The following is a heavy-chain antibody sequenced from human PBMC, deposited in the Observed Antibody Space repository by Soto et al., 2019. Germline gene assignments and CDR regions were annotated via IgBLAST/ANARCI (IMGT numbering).Heavy chain of an antibody. V-gene: IGHV1-18*01. CDR3: ARMSGRRKDFDL. Sequence: QGQLVQCGAEVKNPGASVKVSCKASNYIFGAFVITWVRQAPGQGLEWMGWITAYNGNTHYAEKFQDRVIMTADTSMSSAYMEVRGLTSADTAVYYCARMSGRRKDFDLWGQGTVVTVSS. CDR1: NYIFGAFV. D-gene: IGHD1-1*01. CDR2: ITAYNGNT. J-gene: IGHJ3*01.